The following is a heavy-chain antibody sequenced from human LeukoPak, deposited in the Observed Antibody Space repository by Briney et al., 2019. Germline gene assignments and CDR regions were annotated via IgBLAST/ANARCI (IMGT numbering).Heavy chain of an antibody. CDR1: GGSISSGAYS. CDR3: ARGYYYDSSGYPFDY. Sequence: PSQTLSLTCAVSGGSISSGAYSWSWIRQPPGKGLEWIGYIYHSGSTYYNPSLKSRVTISVDRSQNQFSLKLSSMTAADTAVYYCARGYYYDSSGYPFDYWGQGTLVTVSS. CDR2: IYHSGST. V-gene: IGHV4-30-2*01. J-gene: IGHJ4*02. D-gene: IGHD3-22*01.